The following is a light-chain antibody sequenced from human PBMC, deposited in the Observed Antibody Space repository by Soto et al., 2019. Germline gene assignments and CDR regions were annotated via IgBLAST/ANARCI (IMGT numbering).Light chain of an antibody. CDR1: SSDVGSHNL. CDR3: CSYGGSRAV. CDR2: EVT. V-gene: IGLV2-23*02. Sequence: QSVLTQPASVSGSPGQSITISCTGTSSDVGSHNLVSWYQQHPGQAPKLMIYEVTKRPLGVSTRFSASKSGNTASLTISGLQAEEEADYYCCSYGGSRAVFGGGTQLPVL. J-gene: IGLJ7*01.